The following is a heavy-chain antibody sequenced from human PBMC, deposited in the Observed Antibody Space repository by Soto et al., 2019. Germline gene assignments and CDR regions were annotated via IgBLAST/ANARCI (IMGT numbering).Heavy chain of an antibody. V-gene: IGHV3-21*01. CDR2: ISSSSSYI. Sequence: PGGSLRLSCAASGFTFSSYSMNWVRQAPGKGLEWVSSISSSSSYIYYADSVKGRFTISRDNAKNSLYLQMNSLRAEDTAVYYCASSSYYYDSSAYYNYWGQGTLVTVS. CDR3: ASSSYYYDSSAYYNY. D-gene: IGHD3-22*01. CDR1: GFTFSSYS. J-gene: IGHJ4*02.